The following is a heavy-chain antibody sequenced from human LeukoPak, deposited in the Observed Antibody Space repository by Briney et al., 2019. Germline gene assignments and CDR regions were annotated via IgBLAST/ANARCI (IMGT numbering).Heavy chain of an antibody. J-gene: IGHJ3*02. D-gene: IGHD2-2*03. CDR2: IYHSGST. V-gene: IGHV4-30-2*01. CDR1: GGSISSGGYY. CDR3: AREWQLDVSFDI. Sequence: SETLSLTCTVSGGSISSGGYYWSWIRQPPGKGLEWIGYIYHSGSTYYNPSLKSRVTISVDRSKNQFSLKLSSVTAADTAVYYCAREWQLDVSFDIWGQGTMVTVSS.